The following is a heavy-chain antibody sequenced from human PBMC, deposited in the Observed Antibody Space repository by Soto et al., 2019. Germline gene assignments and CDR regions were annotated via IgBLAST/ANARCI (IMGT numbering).Heavy chain of an antibody. Sequence: QVQLVQSGAEVKKPGSSVKVSCKASGGTFSSYTISWVRQAPGQGLEWMGRIIPILGIANYAQKFQGRVTITADKSTSTAYMELSSLRSEDTAVYYCATGTTGTTGYLFDPWGQGTLVTVSS. CDR2: IIPILGIA. J-gene: IGHJ5*02. V-gene: IGHV1-69*02. CDR1: GGTFSSYT. CDR3: ATGTTGTTGYLFDP. D-gene: IGHD1-1*01.